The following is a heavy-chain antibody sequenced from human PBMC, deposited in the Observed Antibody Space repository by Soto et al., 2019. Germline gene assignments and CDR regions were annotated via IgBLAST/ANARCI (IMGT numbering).Heavy chain of an antibody. CDR1: CGSISIYY. Sequence: LSLTCTLSCGSISIYYWSWSRHPAVKGLEWIGRIYTSGSTNYNPSLKSRVTMSVDTSKNQFSLKLSSVTAADTAVYYCATSRGYYYDSSGFPMAFDISGQGTMVTVSS. CDR2: IYTSGST. J-gene: IGHJ3*02. V-gene: IGHV4-4*07. CDR3: ATSRGYYYDSSGFPMAFDI. D-gene: IGHD3-22*01.